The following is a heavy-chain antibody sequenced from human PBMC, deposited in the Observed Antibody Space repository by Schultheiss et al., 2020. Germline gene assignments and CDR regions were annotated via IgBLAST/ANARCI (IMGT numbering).Heavy chain of an antibody. D-gene: IGHD4-11*01. CDR2: IYHSGTS. V-gene: IGHV4-30-2*01. Sequence: SETLSLTCAVSGGSVNNTSTYSWSWVRRPPGKGLEWIGYIYHSGTSYYNLSLRNRVTISLDRSKNQISLRMTSVTAADTAVYYCARVRWTYINYFYYFSGMDLWGQGSTVTVSS. J-gene: IGHJ6*02. CDR3: ARVRWTYINYFYYFSGMDL. CDR1: GGSVNNTSTYS.